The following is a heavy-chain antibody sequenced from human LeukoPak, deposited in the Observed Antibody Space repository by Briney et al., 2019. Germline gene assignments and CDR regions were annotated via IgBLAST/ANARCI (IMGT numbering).Heavy chain of an antibody. CDR3: ATAREEYNWFDP. V-gene: IGHV3-30-3*01. D-gene: IGHD3-10*01. CDR2: ISYDGSNK. J-gene: IGHJ5*02. CDR1: GFTFSSYA. Sequence: PGRSLRLSCAASGFTFSSYAMHCVRQTPGKGLEWVAVISYDGSNKYYADSVKGRFTISRDNSKNTLYLQMNSLRAEDTAVYYCATAREEYNWFDPWGQGTLVTVSS.